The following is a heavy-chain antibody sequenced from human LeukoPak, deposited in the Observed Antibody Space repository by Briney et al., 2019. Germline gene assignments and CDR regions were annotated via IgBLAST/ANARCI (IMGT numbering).Heavy chain of an antibody. CDR2: ISGSDAST. J-gene: IGHJ4*02. V-gene: IGHV3-23*01. CDR1: GFTFRIYA. Sequence: GGSLRLSCAASGFTFRIYAMSWVRQAPGKGLEWVSAISGSDASTFYADSVMGRFTISRDNSMNTLYLQMNNVRAEDAAVYYCAKDRAPYYYDSSGYYSPYFDYWGQGTLVTVSS. D-gene: IGHD3-22*01. CDR3: AKDRAPYYYDSSGYYSPYFDY.